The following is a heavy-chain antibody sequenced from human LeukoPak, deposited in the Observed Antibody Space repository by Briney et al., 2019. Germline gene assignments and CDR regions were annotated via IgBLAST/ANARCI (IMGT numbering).Heavy chain of an antibody. CDR1: GFSLSTSGVG. V-gene: IGHV2-5*02. J-gene: IGHJ4*02. D-gene: IGHD4-17*01. CDR2: IYWDDNK. CDR3: AHYGDYRFLYYFDY. Sequence: SGPTLVNPTQTLTLTCTFSGFSLSTSGVGVGWIRQPPGKALEWLALIYWDDNKLYSPSLKSRLTITKDTSNNQVVLTMTNMDPVDTATYYCAHYGDYRFLYYFDYWGQGTLVTVSP.